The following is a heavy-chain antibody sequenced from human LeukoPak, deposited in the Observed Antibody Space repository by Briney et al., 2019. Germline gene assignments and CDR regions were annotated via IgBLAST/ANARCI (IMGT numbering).Heavy chain of an antibody. V-gene: IGHV3-23*01. Sequence: GGSLRLSCAASGFTFSNYAMTWVRQAPGKGLEGVSSIRGNGGNTYYADSVKGRFTNFRDNSKNTLYLQMNSLRVEDTAIYYCAKALRAAPGTTPGDYWGQGTLVTVPS. CDR1: GFTFSNYA. CDR3: AKALRAAPGTTPGDY. D-gene: IGHD6-13*01. CDR2: IRGNGGNT. J-gene: IGHJ4*02.